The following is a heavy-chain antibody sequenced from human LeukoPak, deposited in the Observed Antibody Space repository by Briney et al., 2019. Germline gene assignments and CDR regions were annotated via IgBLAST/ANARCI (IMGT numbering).Heavy chain of an antibody. CDR2: IYYSGST. J-gene: IGHJ3*02. Sequence: SETLSLTCTVSGGSISSYYWSWIRQPPGKGLEWIGYIYYSGSTNYNPSLKSRVTISVDTSKNQFSLKLSSVTAADTAVYYCASRLTKAGAFDIWGQGTMVTVSS. CDR1: GGSISSYY. V-gene: IGHV4-59*08. D-gene: IGHD3-16*01. CDR3: ASRLTKAGAFDI.